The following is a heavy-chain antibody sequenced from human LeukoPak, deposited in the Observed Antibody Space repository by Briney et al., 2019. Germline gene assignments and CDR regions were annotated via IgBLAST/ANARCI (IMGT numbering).Heavy chain of an antibody. CDR1: GGSMNNYY. V-gene: IGHV4-4*07. CDR3: ARGGFYDSSGYPLDY. CDR2: IYTSGST. J-gene: IGHJ4*02. Sequence: SETLSLTCTVSGGSMNNYYWSWIRQPAGKGLEWIGRIYTSGSTNYNPSLKSRVTMSVDTSKNQFSLKLSSVTAADTAVYYCARGGFYDSSGYPLDYWGQGTLVTVSS. D-gene: IGHD3-22*01.